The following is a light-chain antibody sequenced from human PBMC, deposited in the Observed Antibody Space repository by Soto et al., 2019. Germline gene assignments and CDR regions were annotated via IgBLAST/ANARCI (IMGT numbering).Light chain of an antibody. CDR3: GTWDSSLSGVV. Sequence: QSVLTQPPSVSGAPGQRVTISCTGSSSNIGAGYDVHWYQQLPGTAPKLLIYGNSNRPSGVPDRFSGSKSGTSATLGITGLQTGDEADYYCGTWDSSLSGVVFGGGTKVTVL. V-gene: IGLV1-40*01. J-gene: IGLJ2*01. CDR1: SSNIGAGYD. CDR2: GNS.